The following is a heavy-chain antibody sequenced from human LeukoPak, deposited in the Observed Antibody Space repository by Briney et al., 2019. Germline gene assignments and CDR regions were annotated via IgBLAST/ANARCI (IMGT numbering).Heavy chain of an antibody. Sequence: GGSLRLFCVVSGFTYSRSAMSWVRLAPGKGLEWVSGISGSGCHTYYTDSVKGRFTISRDNSKTTVSLQMNSLTTDDTAVYYCAKEGRLTVAAVVVENYFDFWGQGTAVIVSA. V-gene: IGHV3-23*01. CDR1: GFTYSRSA. CDR3: AKEGRLTVAAVVVENYFDF. CDR2: ISGSGCHT. J-gene: IGHJ4*02. D-gene: IGHD3-22*01.